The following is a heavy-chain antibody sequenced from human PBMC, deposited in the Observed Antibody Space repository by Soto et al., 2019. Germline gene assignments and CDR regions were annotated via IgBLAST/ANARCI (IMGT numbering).Heavy chain of an antibody. V-gene: IGHV1-18*01. CDR3: ARDRSIQLWFYYYYYYGMDV. CDR1: GYTFTSYG. J-gene: IGHJ6*02. CDR2: ISAYNGNT. D-gene: IGHD5-18*01. Sequence: QVQLVQSGAEVKKPGASVKVSCKASGYTFTSYGISWVRQAPGQGLEWMGWISAYNGNTNYAQKLQGRVTMTTDTSTSTAYMELRSLRSDDTAVYYCARDRSIQLWFYYYYYYGMDVWGQGTTVTVSS.